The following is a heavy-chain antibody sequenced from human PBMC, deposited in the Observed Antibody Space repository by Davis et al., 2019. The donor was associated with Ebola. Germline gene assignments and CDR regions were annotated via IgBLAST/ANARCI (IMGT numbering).Heavy chain of an antibody. CDR2: IKQDGSEE. CDR1: GFTFSSYW. D-gene: IGHD5-24*01. J-gene: IGHJ2*01. V-gene: IGHV3-7*01. Sequence: GESLKISCAASGFTFSSYWMNWVRQAPGKGLEWVANIKQDGSEEFYVDSVKGRFTISRDNAKNSLYLQMNSLRAEDTAVYYCARERWLQFGYFDLWGRGTLVTVSS. CDR3: ARERWLQFGYFDL.